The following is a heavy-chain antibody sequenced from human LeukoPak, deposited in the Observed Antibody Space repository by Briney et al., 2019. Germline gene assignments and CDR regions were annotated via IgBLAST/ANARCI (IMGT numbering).Heavy chain of an antibody. J-gene: IGHJ6*02. CDR3: TTRSQVRVEVIYYYYGMDV. D-gene: IGHD2-21*01. CDR1: GDSVSSNSAA. V-gene: IGHV6-1*01. Sequence: SQPLSLTCAISGDSVSSNSAAWNWIRQSPSRGLEWLGRTYYRSKWYNDYAVSVKSRITINPDTSKNQFSLQLNSVTPEDTAVYYCTTRSQVRVEVIYYYYGMDVWGQGTTVTLSS. CDR2: TYYRSKWYN.